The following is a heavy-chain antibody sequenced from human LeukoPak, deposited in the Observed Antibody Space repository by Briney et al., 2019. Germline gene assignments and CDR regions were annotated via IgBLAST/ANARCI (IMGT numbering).Heavy chain of an antibody. D-gene: IGHD6-19*01. V-gene: IGHV4-38-2*02. CDR3: ARDQQWLVQSPFDY. CDR1: GYSIRSGFY. CDR2: IYHSGIT. Sequence: SETLSLTCTVSGYSIRSGFYWGWIRQPPGKGLEWIGNIYHSGITYYTPSLRSRVTISVDTSKNQFYLKLSSVTAADTAVYYCARDQQWLVQSPFDYWGQGTLVTVSS. J-gene: IGHJ4*02.